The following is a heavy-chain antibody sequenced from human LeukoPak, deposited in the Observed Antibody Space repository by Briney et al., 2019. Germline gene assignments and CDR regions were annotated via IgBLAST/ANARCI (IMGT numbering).Heavy chain of an antibody. V-gene: IGHV3-20*04. Sequence: PGGSLRLSCTASVFAFDEHGMSWVRQVPGKGLEWVSGINWSGGSTGYADPLRGRFTISRDNAKNSLYLQMDSLRAEDTALYYCARAPITSPFYFDYWGQGTLVTVSS. J-gene: IGHJ4*02. CDR1: VFAFDEHG. D-gene: IGHD2-2*01. CDR2: INWSGGST. CDR3: ARAPITSPFYFDY.